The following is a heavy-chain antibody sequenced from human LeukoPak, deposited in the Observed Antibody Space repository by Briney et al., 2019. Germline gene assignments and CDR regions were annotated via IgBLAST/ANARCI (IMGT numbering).Heavy chain of an antibody. Sequence: GASVKVSCKASGYTFTVYNIHWVRQAPGQGLEWMGRIYPGHGGTKYAQKFQDRVTLTRDTSITTAYTELRDLTSDDTALYYCAKFEGQGATTLDWGQGTLVTVSS. CDR2: IYPGHGGT. CDR3: AKFEGQGATTLD. D-gene: IGHD1-1*01. V-gene: IGHV1-2*06. CDR1: GYTFTVYN. J-gene: IGHJ1*01.